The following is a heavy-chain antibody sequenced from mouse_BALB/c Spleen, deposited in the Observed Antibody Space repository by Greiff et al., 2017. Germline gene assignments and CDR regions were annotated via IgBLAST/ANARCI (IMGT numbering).Heavy chain of an antibody. Sequence: DVMLVESGGGLVKPGGSLKLSCAASGFTFSDYYMYWVRQTPEKRLEWVATISDGGSYTYYPDSVKGRFTISRDNAKNNLYLQMSSLKSEDTAMYYCARDNYYGSSFLAYWGQGTLVTVSA. J-gene: IGHJ3*01. CDR3: ARDNYYGSSFLAY. CDR1: GFTFSDYY. D-gene: IGHD1-1*01. V-gene: IGHV5-4*02. CDR2: ISDGGSYT.